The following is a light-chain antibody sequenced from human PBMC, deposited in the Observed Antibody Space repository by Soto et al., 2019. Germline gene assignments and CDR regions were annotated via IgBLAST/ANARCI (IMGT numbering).Light chain of an antibody. CDR1: QSVSSNY. V-gene: IGKV3-20*01. CDR3: QQYGSSPST. CDR2: GAS. J-gene: IGKJ1*01. Sequence: EREWTPSPGTLFLSPGERAALSRSASQSVSSNYITWYQQKPGQAPRRLIFGASSRATGIPDRFSGSGSGTDFPLTRSRLEPEGVPVYYWQQYGSSPSTCGQGTKVDIK.